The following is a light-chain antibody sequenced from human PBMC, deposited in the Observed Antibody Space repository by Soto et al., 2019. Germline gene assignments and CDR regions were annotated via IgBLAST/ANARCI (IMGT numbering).Light chain of an antibody. CDR3: CSYAGSSTLV. Sequence: QSVLTQPASVSGSPGQSITISCTGTSSDVGSYNLVSWYQQHPGKAPKRMIYEGSKRPSGVSNRFSGSKSGNTASLTISGLQAEDEADHYCCSYAGSSTLVFGGGTKLTVL. J-gene: IGLJ2*01. CDR1: SSDVGSYNL. V-gene: IGLV2-23*01. CDR2: EGS.